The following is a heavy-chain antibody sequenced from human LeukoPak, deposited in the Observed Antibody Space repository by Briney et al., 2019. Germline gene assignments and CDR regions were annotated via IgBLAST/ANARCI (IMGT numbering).Heavy chain of an antibody. CDR1: GYTFTDYY. CDR2: INPNSGGT. CDR3: ARSTGTTFGLSEY. V-gene: IGHV1-2*02. J-gene: IGHJ4*02. Sequence: ASLKVSCKASGYTFTDYYIHWVRQAPGQGLEWLGWINPNSGGTNYAQKFKGRVTMTRDTSISTAYMELSRLRSDDTAVYYCARSTGTTFGLSEYWGQGTLVTVSS. D-gene: IGHD3-16*01.